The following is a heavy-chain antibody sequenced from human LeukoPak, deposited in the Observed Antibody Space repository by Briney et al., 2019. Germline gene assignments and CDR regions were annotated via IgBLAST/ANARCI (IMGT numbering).Heavy chain of an antibody. D-gene: IGHD2-8*01. J-gene: IGHJ4*02. Sequence: PGRSLRLSCAASGFTFSSYGMHWVRQAPGKGLEWVAVIWYDGSNKYYADSVKGRFTISRDNTKNTVHLQMNSLRADDTAVYYCTRRPSNGHYYFDSWGQGTLVTVSS. CDR1: GFTFSSYG. CDR3: TRRPSNGHYYFDS. CDR2: IWYDGSNK. V-gene: IGHV3-33*01.